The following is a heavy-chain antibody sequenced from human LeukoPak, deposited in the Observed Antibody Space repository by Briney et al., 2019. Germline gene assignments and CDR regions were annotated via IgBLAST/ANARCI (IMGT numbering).Heavy chain of an antibody. CDR1: GFTFSSYE. D-gene: IGHD6-19*01. J-gene: IGHJ4*02. V-gene: IGHV3-48*03. CDR2: ISSSGSTI. CDR3: ARESSGWSENY. Sequence: GGSLRLSCVASGFTFSSYEMNWVRQAPGKGLEWISYISSSGSTIYYADSVKGRFTISRDNAKNSLYLQMNSLRVEDTAVYYCARESSGWSENYWGQGTLVTVSS.